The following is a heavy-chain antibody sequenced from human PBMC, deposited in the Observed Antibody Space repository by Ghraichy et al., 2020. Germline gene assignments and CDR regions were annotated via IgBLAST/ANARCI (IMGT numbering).Heavy chain of an antibody. J-gene: IGHJ4*02. CDR1: GFTFSSYW. V-gene: IGHV3-74*01. CDR3: ARGGPEYCSGGSCYAGDY. Sequence: LSLTCAVSGFTFSSYWMHWVRQAPGKGLVWVSRINSDGSSISYADSVKGRFTFSRDNAKNTLYLQMNSLRADYTAVYYCARGGPEYCSGGSCYAGDYWGQGTLVTVSS. D-gene: IGHD2-15*01. CDR2: INSDGSSI.